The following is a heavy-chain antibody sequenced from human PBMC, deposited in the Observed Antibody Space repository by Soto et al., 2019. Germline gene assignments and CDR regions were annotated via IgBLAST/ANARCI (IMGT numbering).Heavy chain of an antibody. CDR2: IIPIFGTA. Sequence: QVQLVQSGAEVKKPGSSVKVSCTASGGTFSSYAISWVRQAPGQGLEWMGGIIPIFGTANYAQKFQGRVTITADESTSTAYMELSSLRSEDTAVYYCAREALVTIPAENYGMDVWGQGTTVTVSS. CDR3: AREALVTIPAENYGMDV. J-gene: IGHJ6*02. CDR1: GGTFSSYA. D-gene: IGHD3-3*01. V-gene: IGHV1-69*01.